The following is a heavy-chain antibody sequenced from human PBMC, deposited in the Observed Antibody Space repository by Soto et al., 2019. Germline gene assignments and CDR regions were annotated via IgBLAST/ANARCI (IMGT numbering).Heavy chain of an antibody. Sequence: PGESLKISCQCSGYTFSNFWIAWVRQLPGKGLEWMGIIYPGDYETRYSPSFHGKVTISADRSIGTAYLQWSSLEASDSAFYFCARSPRSSPYFEYWGQGALVTVYS. D-gene: IGHD6-13*01. V-gene: IGHV5-51*01. CDR2: IYPGDYET. CDR3: ARSPRSSPYFEY. J-gene: IGHJ4*02. CDR1: GYTFSNFW.